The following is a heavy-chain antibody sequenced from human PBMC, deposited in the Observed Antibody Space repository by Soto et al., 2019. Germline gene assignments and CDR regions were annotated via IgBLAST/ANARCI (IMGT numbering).Heavy chain of an antibody. J-gene: IGHJ4*02. CDR2: ISGSGGST. Sequence: GGSLSLSCAASGFTFSSYAMSWVRQAPGKGLEWVSAISGSGGSTYYADSVKGRFTISRDNSKNTLYLQMNSLRAEDTAVYYCARDPKSGISYFDSWGQGVLVTVSS. V-gene: IGHV3-23*01. CDR1: GFTFSSYA. CDR3: ARDPKSGISYFDS. D-gene: IGHD2-8*02.